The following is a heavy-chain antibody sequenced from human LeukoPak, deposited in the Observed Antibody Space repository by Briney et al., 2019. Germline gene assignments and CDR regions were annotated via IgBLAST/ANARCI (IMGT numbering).Heavy chain of an antibody. CDR1: GFTFDDYA. J-gene: IGHJ3*02. CDR2: ISWNSGSI. Sequence: GGSLRLSCAASGFTFDDYAMHWVRQAPRKGLEWVSGISWNSGSIGYADSVKGRFTISRDKAKNSLYLQMSSLRVEDTALYYCAKDSYGGSGSYYLYYFDMWGQGTMVTVSS. D-gene: IGHD3-10*01. CDR3: AKDSYGGSGSYYLYYFDM. V-gene: IGHV3-9*01.